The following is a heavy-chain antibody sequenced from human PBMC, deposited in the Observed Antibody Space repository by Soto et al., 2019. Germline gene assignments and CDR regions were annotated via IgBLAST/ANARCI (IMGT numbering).Heavy chain of an antibody. J-gene: IGHJ4*02. D-gene: IGHD3-22*01. CDR2: IIPIFGTA. V-gene: IGHV1-69*06. CDR3: ARGSANYYDSSGYVTTPGDFDY. Sequence: GASVKVSCKASGGTFSSYAISWVRQAPGQGLEWMGGIIPIFGTANYAQKFQGRVTITADKSTSTAYMELSSLRSEDTAVYYCARGSANYYDSSGYVTTPGDFDYWGQGTLVTAPQ. CDR1: GGTFSSYA.